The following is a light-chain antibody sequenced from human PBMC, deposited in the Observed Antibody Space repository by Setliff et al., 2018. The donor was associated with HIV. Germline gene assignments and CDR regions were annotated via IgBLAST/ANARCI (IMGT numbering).Light chain of an antibody. V-gene: IGLV2-23*01. Sequence: QSALTQPASVSGSPGQSLTISCTGTSSDIGRYNLVSWYQQYPGKAPKPMIYQATKRPSGVSNRFSGSKSGNTASLTISGLQAEDEADYHCCSNTGSNTYVFGSGTKVTVL. CDR3: CSNTGSNTYV. J-gene: IGLJ1*01. CDR1: SSDIGRYNL. CDR2: QAT.